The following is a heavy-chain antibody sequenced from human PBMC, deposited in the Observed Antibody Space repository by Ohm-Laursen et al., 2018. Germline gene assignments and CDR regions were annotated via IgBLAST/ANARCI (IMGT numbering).Heavy chain of an antibody. CDR1: GFTFSSYS. V-gene: IGHV3-48*04. CDR2: ISNSGNTI. CDR3: ARGQWLNYFDY. J-gene: IGHJ4*02. Sequence: SLRLSCAASGFTFSSYSMNWVRQAPGKGLEWVSYISNSGNTIYYADSVKGRFTISRDNAKNSLYLQMNSLRAEDTAVYYCARGQWLNYFDYWGQGTLVTVSS. D-gene: IGHD6-19*01.